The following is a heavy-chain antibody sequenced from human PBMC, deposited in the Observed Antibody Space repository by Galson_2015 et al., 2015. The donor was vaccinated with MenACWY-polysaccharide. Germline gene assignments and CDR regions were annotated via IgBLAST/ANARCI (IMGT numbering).Heavy chain of an antibody. Sequence: SVKVSCKVSGYTLSELSVHWVRQAPGKGLEWMGGLDPENGKRVYAQKFQGRVTMTEDTSTDTAYMQVSSLRSEDTAVYYCATWAETYYYFHYMNVWGKGTTVTVSS. V-gene: IGHV1-24*01. CDR3: ATWAETYYYFHYMNV. CDR1: GYTLSELS. J-gene: IGHJ6*03. CDR2: LDPENGKR. D-gene: IGHD3-16*01.